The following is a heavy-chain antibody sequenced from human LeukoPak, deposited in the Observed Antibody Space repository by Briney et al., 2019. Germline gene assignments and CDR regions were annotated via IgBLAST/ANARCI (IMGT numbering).Heavy chain of an antibody. V-gene: IGHV1-46*01. CDR1: GYTFTSYY. J-gene: IGHJ5*02. CDR3: ARDVGEIITIFGVVGVTGNWFDP. CDR2: INPSGGST. D-gene: IGHD3-3*01. Sequence: ASVKVSCKASGYTFTSYYMHWVRQAPEQGLEWMGIINPSGGSTSYAQKFQGRVTMTRDMSTSTVYMELSSLRSEDTAVYYCARDVGEIITIFGVVGVTGNWFDPWGQGTLVTVSS.